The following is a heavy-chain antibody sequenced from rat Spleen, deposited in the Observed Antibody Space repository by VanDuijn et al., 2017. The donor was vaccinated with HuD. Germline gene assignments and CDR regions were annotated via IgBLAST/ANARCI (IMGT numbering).Heavy chain of an antibody. CDR2: ITYDGSST. J-gene: IGHJ2*01. Sequence: EVQLVESGGGLVQSGRSLKLSCAVSGFTFSDYYMAWVRQAPTKGLEWVATITYDGSSTYYRDSVKGRFTISRDNAKSTLYLQMNSLRSEDTATYYGARQDTLFDYWGQGVMVTVSS. V-gene: IGHV5-22*01. D-gene: IGHD3-1*01. CDR3: ARQDTLFDY. CDR1: GFTFSDYY.